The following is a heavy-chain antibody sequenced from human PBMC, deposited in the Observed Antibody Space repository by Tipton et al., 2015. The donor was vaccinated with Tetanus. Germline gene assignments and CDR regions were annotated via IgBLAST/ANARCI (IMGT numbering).Heavy chain of an antibody. J-gene: IGHJ3*02. CDR1: GASIRGSSDY. Sequence: TLSLTCTVSGASIRGSSDYWGWIRQPPGKGLEWIGSIFYSGSTYSNPSLKSRVTISVDLSKNQFSLRVTSVTAADTAVYYCARLSSSANDAHAFDIWGQGTMVTVSS. CDR2: IFYSGST. CDR3: ARLSSSANDAHAFDI. V-gene: IGHV4-39*01. D-gene: IGHD3-22*01.